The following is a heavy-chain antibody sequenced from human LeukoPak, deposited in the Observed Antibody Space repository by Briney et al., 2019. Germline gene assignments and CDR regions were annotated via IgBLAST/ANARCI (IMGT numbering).Heavy chain of an antibody. CDR2: IKQDGSEK. Sequence: GGSLRLSCAASGFTFSSYWMSWVRQAPGKGLEWVANIKQDGSEKYYVDSVKGRFTISRDNAKNSLYLQMNSLRAEDTAVYYCARSPVGRVGATHRTYYYMDVWGKGTTVTISS. V-gene: IGHV3-7*01. CDR1: GFTFSSYW. J-gene: IGHJ6*03. CDR3: ARSPVGRVGATHRTYYYMDV. D-gene: IGHD1-26*01.